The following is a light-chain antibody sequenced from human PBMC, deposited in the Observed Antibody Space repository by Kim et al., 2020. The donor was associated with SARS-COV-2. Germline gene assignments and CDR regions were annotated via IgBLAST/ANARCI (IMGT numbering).Light chain of an antibody. J-gene: IGLJ7*01. CDR1: TLEYKY. CDR3: QAWDNSAV. V-gene: IGLV3-1*01. CDR2: QDN. Sequence: SYELTQPPSVSVSPGQTAILTCSRNTLEYKYICWYQQRPGQSPVLVMYQDNMRPSGIPARFSGSNSGNTATLTISGTQAMDEADYFCQAWDNSAVFGGGTQLTVL.